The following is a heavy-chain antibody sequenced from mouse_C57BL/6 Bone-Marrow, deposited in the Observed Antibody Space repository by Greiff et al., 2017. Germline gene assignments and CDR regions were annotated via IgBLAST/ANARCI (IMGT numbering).Heavy chain of an antibody. CDR1: GYTFTSYW. CDR3: ARLPMITTRYYAMDY. Sequence: QVQLQQPGAELVRPGSSVKLSCKASGYTFTSYWMHWVKQRPIQGLEWIGNIDPSDSETHYNQKFKDKATLTVDKSSSTAYMQLSSLTSEDSAVYYCARLPMITTRYYAMDYWGQGTSVTVSS. CDR2: IDPSDSET. J-gene: IGHJ4*01. D-gene: IGHD2-4*01. V-gene: IGHV1-52*01.